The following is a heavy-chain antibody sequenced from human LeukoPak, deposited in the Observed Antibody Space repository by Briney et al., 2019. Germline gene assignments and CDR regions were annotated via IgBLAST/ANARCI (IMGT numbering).Heavy chain of an antibody. V-gene: IGHV4-59*01. CDR1: GGSISSYY. CDR2: IYYSGST. J-gene: IGHJ6*02. CDR3: ARVDDFWSGSYYYGMDV. Sequence: SEALSLTCTVSGGSISSYYWSWIRQPPGKGLEWIGYIYYSGSTNYNPSLKSRVTISVDTSKNQFSLKLSSVTAADTAVYYCARVDDFWSGSYYYGMDVWGQGTTVTVSS. D-gene: IGHD3-3*01.